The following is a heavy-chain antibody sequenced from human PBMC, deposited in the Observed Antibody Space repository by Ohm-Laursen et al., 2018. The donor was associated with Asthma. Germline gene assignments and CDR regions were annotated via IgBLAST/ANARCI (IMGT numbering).Heavy chain of an antibody. CDR3: ARVGDCSGGSCYYYYYGMDV. CDR2: IIPIFGTA. Sequence: SVKVSCKASGDTFSSYAISWVRQAPGQGLEWMGGIIPIFGTANYAQKFQGRVTITTDESTSTAYMELSSLRSEDTAVYYCARVGDCSGGSCYYYYYGMDVWGQGTTVTVSS. CDR1: GDTFSSYA. J-gene: IGHJ6*02. V-gene: IGHV1-69*05. D-gene: IGHD2-15*01.